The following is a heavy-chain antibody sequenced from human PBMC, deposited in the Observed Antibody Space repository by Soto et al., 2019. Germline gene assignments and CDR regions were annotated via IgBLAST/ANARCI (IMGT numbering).Heavy chain of an antibody. V-gene: IGHV3-13*01. J-gene: IGHJ6*02. CDR1: GFIFSTYD. CDR3: TRSDILDV. Sequence: PGGSLRLSCAASGFIFSTYDMHWVRQVTGQGLEWVASVTNTGDIHYSDSVRGRFTISRENANNFFYLQMNNLRAGDTAVYYCTRSDILDVWGQGTTVTAP. D-gene: IGHD3-9*01. CDR2: VTNTGDI.